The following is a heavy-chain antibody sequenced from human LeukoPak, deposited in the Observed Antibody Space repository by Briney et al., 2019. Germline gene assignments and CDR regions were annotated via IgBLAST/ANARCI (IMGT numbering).Heavy chain of an antibody. D-gene: IGHD3-10*02. CDR2: ITASGDST. Sequence: GGSLRLSCTASGFTFSNYAMTWVRHAPGKGLEWVSTITASGDSTYYAASVKGRFTISRDNSKNTLYLQMNSLRAEDTAVYYCAELGITMIGGVWGKGTTVTISS. CDR3: AELGITMIGGV. V-gene: IGHV3-23*01. J-gene: IGHJ6*04. CDR1: GFTFSNYA.